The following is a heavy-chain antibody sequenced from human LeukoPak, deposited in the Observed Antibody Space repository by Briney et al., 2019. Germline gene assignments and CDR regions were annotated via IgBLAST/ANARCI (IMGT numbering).Heavy chain of an antibody. CDR1: GFALRTRGVG. CDR2: IYWTNDK. J-gene: IGHJ5*02. CDR3: AHERYCSSTSCYEFDH. Sequence: SGPTLLQPTPTLTLTSTFSGFALRTRGVGVGWIRQPPAKALEWLSLIYWTNDKRYSPSLKSRRTITKDTSKNQVVLTMTNMDPVDTATYYCAHERYCSSTSCYEFDHWGQGTLVTVSS. V-gene: IGHV2-5*01. D-gene: IGHD2-2*01.